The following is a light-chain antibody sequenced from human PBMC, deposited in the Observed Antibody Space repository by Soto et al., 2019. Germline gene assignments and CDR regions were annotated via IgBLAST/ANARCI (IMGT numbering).Light chain of an antibody. Sequence: EVGMTQAQLSLSVALGQAASISSRSSQSLVFSDGNNYLSWFQQRPGQSPRRLIYKASNRDSGVPDRFNGSGSGTDFTLKISRVEVEDVGVYYCMQGKYWPPITFGQGRLLEVK. CDR2: KAS. V-gene: IGKV2-30*01. CDR1: QSLVFSDGNNY. CDR3: MQGKYWPPIT. J-gene: IGKJ5*01.